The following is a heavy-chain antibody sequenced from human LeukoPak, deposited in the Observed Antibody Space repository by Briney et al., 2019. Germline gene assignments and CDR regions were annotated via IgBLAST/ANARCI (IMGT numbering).Heavy chain of an antibody. D-gene: IGHD3-10*01. CDR1: GGSISSYY. V-gene: IGHV4-59*01. CDR3: GSPNYTPSLRSRVNISVDTSKNQFSLKLSSVTAADTAVYYCARSTRYYYDSSVGWYFDL. CDR2: IYYSGST. Sequence: SETLSLTCTVSGGSISSYYWSWIRQPPGKGLEWIGYIYYSGSTNYNPSLKSRVTISVDTSKNQFSLKLSSVTSAYTSVDYSGSPNYTPSLRSRVNISVDTSKNQFSLKLSSVTAADTAVYYCARSTRYYYDSSVGWYFDLWGRGTLVTVSS. J-gene: IGHJ2*01.